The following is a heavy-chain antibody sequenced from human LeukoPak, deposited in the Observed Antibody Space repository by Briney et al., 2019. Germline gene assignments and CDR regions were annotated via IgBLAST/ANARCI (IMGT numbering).Heavy chain of an antibody. J-gene: IGHJ4*02. Sequence: ASVKVSCKASGYTFTTHDLTWVRQATGQGLEWMGWMNPGSGDTAYAQKFQGRVTMTRDTSMSTAYMELSSLGSEDAAIYYCARGLGDYNTDWFPVSGYWGQGTPVTVSS. D-gene: IGHD3-9*01. CDR1: GYTFTTHD. CDR2: MNPGSGDT. V-gene: IGHV1-8*01. CDR3: ARGLGDYNTDWFPVSGY.